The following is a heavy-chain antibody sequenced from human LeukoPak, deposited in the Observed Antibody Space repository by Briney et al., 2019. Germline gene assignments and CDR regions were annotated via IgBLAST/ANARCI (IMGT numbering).Heavy chain of an antibody. CDR1: GFTFSSYS. CDR2: ISSSSSYI. Sequence: GGSLRLSCAASGFTFSSYSMTWVRQAPGKGLEWVSSISSSSSYIYYADSVKGRFTISRDNAKNSQYLQMNSLRAEDTAVYYCARGRDYYDSSGNFDYWGQGTLVTVSS. V-gene: IGHV3-21*01. D-gene: IGHD3-22*01. CDR3: ARGRDYYDSSGNFDY. J-gene: IGHJ4*02.